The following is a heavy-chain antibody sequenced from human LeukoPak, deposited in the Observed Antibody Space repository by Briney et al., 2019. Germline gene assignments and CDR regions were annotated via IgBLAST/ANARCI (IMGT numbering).Heavy chain of an antibody. CDR1: GFTFSSYS. D-gene: IGHD3-10*01. J-gene: IGHJ6*03. CDR2: ISSSSSTI. V-gene: IGHV3-48*01. CDR3: TRVFYYGSRYYYMDV. Sequence: GGSLRLSCAASGFTFSSYSMNWVRQAPGKGLEWVSYISSSSSTIYYADSVKGRFTISRDNAKNSLYLQMINLRAEDTAVYYCTRVFYYGSRYYYMDVWGKGTTVTISS.